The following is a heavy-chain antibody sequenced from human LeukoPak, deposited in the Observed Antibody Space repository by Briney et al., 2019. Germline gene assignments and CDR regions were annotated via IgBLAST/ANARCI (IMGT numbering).Heavy chain of an antibody. CDR1: GFTFSSYA. CDR2: ISYDGSNK. Sequence: GGSLRLSCAASGFTFSSYAMHWVRQAPGKGLEWVAVISYDGSNKYYADSVKGRFTISRDNSKNTLYLQMNSLRAEDTAVYYCAIGPSGYHNTGGQGNLVTVSS. D-gene: IGHD5-12*01. J-gene: IGHJ4*02. CDR3: AIGPSGYHNT. V-gene: IGHV3-30*04.